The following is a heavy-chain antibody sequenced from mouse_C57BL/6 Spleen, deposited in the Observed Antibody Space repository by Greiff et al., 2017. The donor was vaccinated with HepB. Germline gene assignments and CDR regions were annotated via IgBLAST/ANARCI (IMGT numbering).Heavy chain of an antibody. J-gene: IGHJ2*01. V-gene: IGHV1-82*01. CDR1: GYAFSSSW. CDR2: IYPGDGDT. CDR3: ARRGHYGYDGNYFDY. Sequence: QVQLKESGPELVKPGASVKISCKASGYAFSSSWMNWVKQRPGKGLEWIGRIYPGDGDTNYNGKFKGKATLTADKSSSTAYMQLSSLTSEDSAVYFCARRGHYGYDGNYFDYWGQGTTLTVSS. D-gene: IGHD2-2*01.